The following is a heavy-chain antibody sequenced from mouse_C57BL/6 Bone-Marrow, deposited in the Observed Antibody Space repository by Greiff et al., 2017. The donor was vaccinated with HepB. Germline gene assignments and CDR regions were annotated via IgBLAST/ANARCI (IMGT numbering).Heavy chain of an antibody. J-gene: IGHJ1*03. CDR1: GYAFSSYW. V-gene: IGHV1-80*01. CDR3: ARGGITTFYWYFDV. CDR2: IYPGDGDT. D-gene: IGHD2-4*01. Sequence: VQLQQSGAELVKPGASVKISCKASGYAFSSYWMNWVKQRPGKGLEWIGQIYPGDGDTNYNGKFKGKATLTAYKTSSTAYMQLSSLTSEDSAVYFCARGGITTFYWYFDVWGTGTTVTVSS.